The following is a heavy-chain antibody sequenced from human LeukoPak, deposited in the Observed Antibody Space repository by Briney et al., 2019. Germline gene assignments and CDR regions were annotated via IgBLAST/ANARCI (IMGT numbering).Heavy chain of an antibody. J-gene: IGHJ3*02. D-gene: IGHD3-3*01. CDR1: GFTFSNYA. CDR3: ARRQVDLDAFDI. V-gene: IGHV3-23*01. CDR2: ISGSGDST. Sequence: GGSLRLSCAASGFTFSNYAMTWVRQAPGKGLEWVSAISGSGDSTFYADSVKGRFTMSRDNAKTSLYLQMNSLRAEDTAVYYCARRQVDLDAFDIWGQGTMVTVSS.